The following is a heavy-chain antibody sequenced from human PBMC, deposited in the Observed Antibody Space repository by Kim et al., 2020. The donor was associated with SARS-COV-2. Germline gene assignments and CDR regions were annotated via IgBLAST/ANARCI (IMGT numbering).Heavy chain of an antibody. CDR3: ARDRMVRGVAPSGD. V-gene: IGHV3-30*04. D-gene: IGHD3-10*01. J-gene: IGHJ4*02. Sequence: GGSLRLSCAASGFTFSSYAMHWVRQAPGKGLEWVAVISYDGSNKYYADSVKGRFTISRDNSKSTLYLQMNSLRTEDTAVYYCARDRMVRGVAPSGDWGQGTLVTVSS. CDR2: ISYDGSNK. CDR1: GFTFSSYA.